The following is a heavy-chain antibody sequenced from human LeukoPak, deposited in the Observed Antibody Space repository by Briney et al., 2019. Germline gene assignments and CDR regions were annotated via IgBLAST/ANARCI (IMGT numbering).Heavy chain of an antibody. CDR3: VAASWYKVDF. Sequence: SETLSLTCVVYGGSFSDYYWSWIRQPPGKGLEWVGISSHSGSTVYNPSLKSRVIISVDTSKSQFSLRLSSVTAADTAIYYCVAASWYKVDFWGQGALVTVSS. D-gene: IGHD6-13*01. J-gene: IGHJ4*02. V-gene: IGHV4-34*01. CDR1: GGSFSDYY. CDR2: SSHSGST.